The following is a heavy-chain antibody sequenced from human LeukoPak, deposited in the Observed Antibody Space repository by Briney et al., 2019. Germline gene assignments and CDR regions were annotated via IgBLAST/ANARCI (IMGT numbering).Heavy chain of an antibody. V-gene: IGHV3-30-3*01. Sequence: GGSLRLSCAASGFTFSSYAMHWVRQAPGKGLEWVAVISYDGSNKYYADSVKGRFTISRDNSKNTLYLQMNSLKAEDTAVYYCARVPTLAGDSSGYYYYYGMDVWGQGTTVTVSS. CDR1: GFTFSSYA. CDR3: ARVPTLAGDSSGYYYYYGMDV. J-gene: IGHJ6*02. D-gene: IGHD3-22*01. CDR2: ISYDGSNK.